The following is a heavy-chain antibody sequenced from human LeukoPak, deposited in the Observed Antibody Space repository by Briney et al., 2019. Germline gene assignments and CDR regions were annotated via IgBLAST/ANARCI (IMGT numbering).Heavy chain of an antibody. CDR1: GGSISSSSYY. Sequence: SETLSLTFTVSGGSISSSSYYWGWIRQPPGKGLEWIGSIYYSGSTYYNPSLKSRVTISVDTSKNQFSLKLNSVTAADTAVYYCARHGFGPDPKIDYWGQGTLVTVSS. D-gene: IGHD3-10*01. J-gene: IGHJ4*02. V-gene: IGHV4-39*01. CDR2: IYYSGST. CDR3: ARHGFGPDPKIDY.